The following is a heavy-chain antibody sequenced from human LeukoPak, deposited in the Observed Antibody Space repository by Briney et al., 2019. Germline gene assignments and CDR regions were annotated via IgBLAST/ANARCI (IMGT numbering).Heavy chain of an antibody. Sequence: SETLSLTCTVSGDSVSSDSYYWSWIRQPPGKGLECIGYIYYSGTTKQNPSLKSRVTLSVDTSKNQLYLKLNSVTAADTAVYYCARDSRGYYDSSGYFDHWGQGTLVTV. V-gene: IGHV4-61*01. D-gene: IGHD3-22*01. J-gene: IGHJ4*02. CDR3: ARDSRGYYDSSGYFDH. CDR1: GDSVSSDSYY. CDR2: IYYSGTT.